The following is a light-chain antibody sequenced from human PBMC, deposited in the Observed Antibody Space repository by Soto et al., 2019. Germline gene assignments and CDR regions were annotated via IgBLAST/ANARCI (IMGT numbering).Light chain of an antibody. CDR2: NNN. J-gene: IGLJ3*02. V-gene: IGLV1-44*01. CDR1: NSNLGSNT. Sequence: QSVLTQPPSASGTPGQRVAMSCAGSNSNLGSNTVNWYQHLPGMAPTLLIYNNNERPSGVPDRVSGSKSGTSASLAISGLQYEDEAFYYCAAWDDSLNVWVFGGGTKLTVL. CDR3: AAWDDSLNVWV.